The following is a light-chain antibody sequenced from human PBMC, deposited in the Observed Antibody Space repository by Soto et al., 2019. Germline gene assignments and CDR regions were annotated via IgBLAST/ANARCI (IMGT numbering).Light chain of an antibody. CDR3: QHYNSYSEA. J-gene: IGKJ1*01. CDR1: QSISSY. CDR2: KAS. Sequence: DIQMTQSPTSLSASVGDMVTITCRASQSISSYLNWYQQKPGKAPKLLIYKASTLKSGVPSRLRGSGSGTELTITISSMKTDDFETYYCQHYNSYSEAFGHGTKVDIK. V-gene: IGKV1-5*03.